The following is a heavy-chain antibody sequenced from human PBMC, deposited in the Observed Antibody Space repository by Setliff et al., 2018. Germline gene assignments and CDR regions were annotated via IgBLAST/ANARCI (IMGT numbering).Heavy chain of an antibody. D-gene: IGHD6-19*01. V-gene: IGHV1-69*05. CDR1: GGFSTHA. CDR3: ASALIRRVAVAGKSQFDY. J-gene: IGHJ4*01. CDR2: IIPILGTT. Sequence: SVKVSCKASGGFSTHAISWVRQVPGQGLEWMGGIIPILGTTDYAQNFQGRVTVTTDESTSSAYLEMSNLRSEDTAVYYCASALIRRVAVAGKSQFDYWGQGTLVTVSS.